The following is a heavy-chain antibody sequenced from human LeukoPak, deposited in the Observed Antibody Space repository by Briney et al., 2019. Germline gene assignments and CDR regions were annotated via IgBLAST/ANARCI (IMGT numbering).Heavy chain of an antibody. V-gene: IGHV3-23*01. CDR3: VKDPRDTYGTNWFVS. J-gene: IGHJ5*01. Sequence: GGSLRLSCVASGFSFGNYAMSWVRQGPGKGLQWVSQISGTGGATWYAGFARDRFTISRDNSKKPMYLQMSGLRVEDTAMYYCVKDPRDTYGTNWFVSWGQGTLLIVSS. CDR2: ISGTGGAT. CDR1: GFSFGNYA. D-gene: IGHD2-21*01.